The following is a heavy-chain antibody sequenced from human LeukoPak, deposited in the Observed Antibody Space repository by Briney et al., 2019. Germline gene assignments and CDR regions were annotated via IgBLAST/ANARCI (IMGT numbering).Heavy chain of an antibody. CDR1: GFSLSTSGVG. D-gene: IGHD1-7*01. J-gene: IGHJ4*02. V-gene: IGHV2-5*02. CDR2: IYWDDDK. Sequence: SGPTLVKPTQTLTLTCTFSGFSLSTSGVGVGWIRQPPGKALEWLALIYWDDDKRYRPSLKSRLTITKDTSKNQVVLTMTNMDPVDTATYYCALTTGITGTTDFDYWGQGTLVTVSS. CDR3: ALTTGITGTTDFDY.